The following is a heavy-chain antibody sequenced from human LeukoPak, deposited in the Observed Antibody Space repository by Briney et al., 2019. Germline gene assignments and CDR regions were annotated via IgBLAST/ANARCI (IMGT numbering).Heavy chain of an antibody. J-gene: IGHJ6*03. V-gene: IGHV4-38-2*01. CDR1: GYSISSGYY. CDR2: IYHSGNT. Sequence: SETLSLTCALSGYSISSGYYWGWTRQPPGKGLEWIGSIYHSGNTYYNPSFKSRVTISLDTSKNQFSLKLSSVTSADTAVYYCARVGASYVGNYYMDVWGKGTTVTVTS. CDR3: ARVGASYVGNYYMDV. D-gene: IGHD3-10*02.